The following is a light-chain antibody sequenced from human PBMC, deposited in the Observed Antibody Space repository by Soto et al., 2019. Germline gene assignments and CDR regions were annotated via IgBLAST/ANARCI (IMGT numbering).Light chain of an antibody. CDR3: QQFGNSPLLT. V-gene: IGKV3-20*01. CDR1: QSVSSSY. CDR2: GVS. Sequence: EIVLTQSPGTLSLSPGERATLSFRASQSVSSSYLAWYQQKPGQAPRLLMYGVSTRATGIPDRFSGSGSGTDFTLTISRLEPEDFAVYYCQQFGNSPLLTFGGGTKVQIK. J-gene: IGKJ4*01.